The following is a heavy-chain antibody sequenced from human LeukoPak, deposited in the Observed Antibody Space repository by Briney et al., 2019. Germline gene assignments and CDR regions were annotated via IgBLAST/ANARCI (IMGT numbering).Heavy chain of an antibody. V-gene: IGHV3-74*01. CDR1: GFTFSSYW. J-gene: IGHJ4*02. Sequence: PGGSLRLSCAASGFTFSSYWMHWVRQAPGKGLVWVSRINSDGSSTNYEDSVKGRFTISRDNSKNTLYLQMNSLRAEDTAVYYCAKDEVDIVATIHYTTHPDYWGQGTLVTVSS. CDR3: AKDEVDIVATIHYTTHPDY. CDR2: INSDGSST. D-gene: IGHD5-12*01.